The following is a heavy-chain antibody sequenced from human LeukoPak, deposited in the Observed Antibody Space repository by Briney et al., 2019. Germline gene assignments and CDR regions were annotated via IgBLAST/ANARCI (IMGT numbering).Heavy chain of an antibody. J-gene: IGHJ1*01. V-gene: IGHV3-7*01. Sequence: GGSLRLSCAASGFTFSSYWMSWVRQAPGKGLEWVANIKQDGSEKYYVDSVKGRFTISRDNAKNSLYLQMNSLRAEDTAVYYCARRSSGWYWGYFPHWGQGTLVTVSS. CDR2: IKQDGSEK. D-gene: IGHD6-19*01. CDR1: GFTFSSYW. CDR3: ARRSSGWYWGYFPH.